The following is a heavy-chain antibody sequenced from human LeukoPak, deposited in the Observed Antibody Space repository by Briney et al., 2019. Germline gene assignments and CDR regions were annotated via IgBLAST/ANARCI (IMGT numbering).Heavy chain of an antibody. D-gene: IGHD3-10*01. V-gene: IGHV4-4*02. J-gene: IGHJ3*02. CDR1: GGSISSSNW. Sequence: SETLSLTCAVSGGSISSSNWWSWVRQPPGKGLEWIGEIYRSGSTNYNPSLKSRVTISVDKSKNQFSLKLSSVTAADTAVYYCAKTPNVLLWFGEPDQYAFDIWGQGTMVTVSS. CDR2: IYRSGST. CDR3: AKTPNVLLWFGEPDQYAFDI.